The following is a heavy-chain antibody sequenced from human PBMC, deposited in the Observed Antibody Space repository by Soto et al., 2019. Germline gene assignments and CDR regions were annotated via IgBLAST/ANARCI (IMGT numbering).Heavy chain of an antibody. CDR3: ARGSPVADWFDP. V-gene: IGHV4-39*01. J-gene: IGHJ5*02. Sequence: SETLSLTCPVSGGFISSSSYYWGWIRQPPGKGLEWIGSIYYSGSTYYNRSLKSRGTISVDTSKNQFSLKLSSVTAADTAVYYCARGSPVADWFDPWGQGTLVTVSS. D-gene: IGHD2-15*01. CDR2: IYYSGST. CDR1: GGFISSSSYY.